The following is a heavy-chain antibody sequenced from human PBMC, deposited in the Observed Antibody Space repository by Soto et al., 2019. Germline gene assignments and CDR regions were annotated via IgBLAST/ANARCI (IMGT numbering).Heavy chain of an antibody. CDR1: GFTFSSYA. CDR3: ARVNRGGSGWPGFQFDP. Sequence: QVQLVESGGGVVQPGRSLRLSCAASGFTFSSYAMHWVRQAPGKGLEWVAVISYDGSNKYYADSVKGRFTISRDNSTNTVYLQMNSLRAEDTAVYYCARVNRGGSGWPGFQFDPWGQGTLVTVSS. CDR2: ISYDGSNK. J-gene: IGHJ5*02. D-gene: IGHD6-19*01. V-gene: IGHV3-30-3*01.